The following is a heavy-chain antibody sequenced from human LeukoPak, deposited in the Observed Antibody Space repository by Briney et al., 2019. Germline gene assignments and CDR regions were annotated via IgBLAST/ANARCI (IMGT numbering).Heavy chain of an antibody. CDR3: TREDVVVQREARSRWGFAFDI. J-gene: IGHJ3*02. Sequence: GGSLRLSCTVSGCTFCDYVVNWVRQAPGKGGECVVFMKSTRHRGTTAYAASVKGRVTISSDDSKGVAYLQMNSLTTEDAAVYFCTREDVVVQREARSRWGFAFDIWGQGTVVTVSS. V-gene: IGHV3-49*04. CDR1: GCTFCDYV. CDR2: MKSTRHRGTT. D-gene: IGHD2-2*01.